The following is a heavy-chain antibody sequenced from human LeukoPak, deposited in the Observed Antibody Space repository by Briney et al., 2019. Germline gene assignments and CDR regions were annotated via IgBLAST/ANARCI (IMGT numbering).Heavy chain of an antibody. CDR2: INPNSGGT. V-gene: IGHV1-2*02. CDR3: ARQKSGPGIAAAGPFDY. CDR1: GYTFTAYY. D-gene: IGHD6-13*01. J-gene: IGHJ4*02. Sequence: ASVKVSCKASGYTFTAYYMHWVRQAPGQGLEWMGWINPNSGGTNYAQKFQGRVTMTRDTSISTAYMELSRLRSDDTAVYYCARQKSGPGIAAAGPFDYWGQGTLVTVSS.